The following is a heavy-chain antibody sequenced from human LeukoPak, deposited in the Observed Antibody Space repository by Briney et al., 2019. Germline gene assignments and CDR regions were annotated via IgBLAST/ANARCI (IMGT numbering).Heavy chain of an antibody. CDR1: GYRFTNYW. Sequence: GESLKISCKGFGYRFTNYWIGWVRQMPGKGLEWMGIIYPGDSDTRYSPSFQGQVTISADKSINTAYLQWSSLKASDTAMYYCVLAGSGSYYFDYWGQGVLVTVSS. J-gene: IGHJ4*02. V-gene: IGHV5-51*01. CDR2: IYPGDSDT. D-gene: IGHD3-10*01. CDR3: VLAGSGSYYFDY.